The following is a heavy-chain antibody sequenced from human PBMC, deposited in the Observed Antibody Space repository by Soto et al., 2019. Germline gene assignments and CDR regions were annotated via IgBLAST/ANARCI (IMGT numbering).Heavy chain of an antibody. J-gene: IGHJ4*02. V-gene: IGHV3-15*01. CDR2: IKSKTDGGTT. Sequence: GGSLRLSCAASGFTFSNAWMSWVRQAPGKGLEWVGRIKSKTDGGTTDYAAPVKGRFTISRDKAKNTLYLQMNSMKTEVTYVYYGTTDAEARDCSGGSCSSGVRCFDYWGQGTLVTVSS. CDR3: TTDAEARDCSGGSCSSGVRCFDY. D-gene: IGHD2-15*01. CDR1: GFTFSNAW.